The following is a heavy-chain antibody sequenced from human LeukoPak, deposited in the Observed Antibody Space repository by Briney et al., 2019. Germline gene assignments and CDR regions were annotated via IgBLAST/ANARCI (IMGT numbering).Heavy chain of an antibody. D-gene: IGHD3-3*01. CDR3: AKPYYDFWSGWD. CDR2: ISGSGGST. V-gene: IGHV3-23*01. CDR1: GFTFSSYA. Sequence: GGSLRLSCAASGFTFSSYAMSWVRQAPGKGLEWVSAISGSGGSTYYADSVKGRFTISRDDSKNTLYLQMNSLRAEDTAVYYCAKPYYDFWSGWDWGQGTLVTVSS. J-gene: IGHJ4*02.